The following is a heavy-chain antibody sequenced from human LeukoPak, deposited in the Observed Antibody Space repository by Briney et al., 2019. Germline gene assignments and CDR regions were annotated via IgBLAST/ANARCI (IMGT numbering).Heavy chain of an antibody. CDR1: GFTFSSYS. V-gene: IGHV3-21*01. Sequence: PGGSLRLSCAASGFTFSSYSMNWVRQAPGKGLEWVSSISSSSSYIYYAGSVKGRFTISRDNAKNSLYLQMNSLRAEDTAVYYCARARGDYGDPLQGAFDIWGQGTMVTVSS. J-gene: IGHJ3*02. CDR2: ISSSSSYI. CDR3: ARARGDYGDPLQGAFDI. D-gene: IGHD4-17*01.